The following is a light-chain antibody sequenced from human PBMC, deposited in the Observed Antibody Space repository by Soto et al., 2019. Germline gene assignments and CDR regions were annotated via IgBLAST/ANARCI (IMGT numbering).Light chain of an antibody. Sequence: NFMLTQPHSVSESPGKTVTISCTRSSGSIASNYVQWYQQRPGSVPTTVIYEDKQRPSGVPDRFSGSIDSSSNSASLTISGLKTEDEADFYCQSYDVTTGVFGGGTKLTVL. CDR3: QSYDVTTGV. CDR1: SGSIASNY. V-gene: IGLV6-57*04. CDR2: EDK. J-gene: IGLJ3*02.